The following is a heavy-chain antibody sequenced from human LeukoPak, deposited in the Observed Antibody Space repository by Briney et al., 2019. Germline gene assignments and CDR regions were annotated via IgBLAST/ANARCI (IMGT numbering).Heavy chain of an antibody. CDR2: INPSGGST. J-gene: IGHJ4*02. D-gene: IGHD3-22*01. CDR1: GYTFTSYY. V-gene: IGHV1-46*01. Sequence: ASVKVSCKASGYTFTSYYMHWVRQAPGQGLEWMGIINPSGGSTSYAQKFQGRVTITADESTSTAYMELSSLRSDDTAVYYCAREKSSGSAFYFDYWGQGTLVTVSS. CDR3: AREKSSGSAFYFDY.